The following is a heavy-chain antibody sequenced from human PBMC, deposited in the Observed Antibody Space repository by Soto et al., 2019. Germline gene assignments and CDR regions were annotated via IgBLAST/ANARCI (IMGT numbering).Heavy chain of an antibody. CDR3: ASSAAGRRYYYYYYMDV. V-gene: IGHV3-48*01. Sequence: GGSLRLSCAASGFTFSSYSMNWVRQAPGKGLEWVSYISSSSSTIYYADSVKGRFTISRDNAKNSLYLQMNSLRAEDTAVYYCASSAAGRRYYYYYYMDVWGKGTTVTVSS. D-gene: IGHD6-13*01. J-gene: IGHJ6*03. CDR2: ISSSSSTI. CDR1: GFTFSSYS.